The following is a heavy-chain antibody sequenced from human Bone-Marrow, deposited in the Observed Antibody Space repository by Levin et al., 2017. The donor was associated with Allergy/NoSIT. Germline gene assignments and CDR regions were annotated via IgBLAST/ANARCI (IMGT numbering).Heavy chain of an antibody. CDR2: TYYRSQWHH. D-gene: IGHD3-9*01. CDR1: GDSVSSTSAA. CDR3: ARDRDFDLLTGFSQFYFDY. V-gene: IGHV6-1*01. J-gene: IGHJ4*02. Sequence: SQTLSLTCAISGDSVSSTSAAWNWIRQSPSRGLEWLGRTYYRSQWHHDYADSLEGRIIINSDTSNNQFSLQLNSVTPDDTAVYYCARDRDFDLLTGFSQFYFDYWGQGTLVTVSS.